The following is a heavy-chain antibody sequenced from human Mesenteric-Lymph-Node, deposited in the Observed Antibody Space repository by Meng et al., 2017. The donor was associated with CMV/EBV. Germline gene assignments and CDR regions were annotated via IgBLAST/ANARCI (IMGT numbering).Heavy chain of an antibody. J-gene: IGHJ4*02. CDR3: AKGLNYYDRSGYPY. CDR2: ISYDGSNK. CDR1: GFTFSSYA. V-gene: IGHV3-30*04. Sequence: GESLKISCAASGFTFSSYAMHWVRQAPGKGLEWVAVISYDGSNKYYADSVKGRFTISRDNSKNTLYLQMNSLRTEDTAVYYCAKGLNYYDRSGYPYWGQGTLVTSPQ. D-gene: IGHD3-22*01.